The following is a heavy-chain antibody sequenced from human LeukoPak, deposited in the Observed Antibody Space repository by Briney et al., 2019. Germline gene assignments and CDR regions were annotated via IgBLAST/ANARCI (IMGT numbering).Heavy chain of an antibody. CDR2: ISGSGGGT. CDR1: GFTFSNYA. J-gene: IGHJ4*02. V-gene: IGHV3-23*01. Sequence: GGSLRLSCAASGFTFSNYAMSWVRQAPGKGLEWVSAISGSGGGTYYADSVKGRFTISRDNSKNTLYLQMNSLRAEDTALYYCAKGVEYSSSPLDYWGQGTLVTVSS. D-gene: IGHD6-6*01. CDR3: AKGVEYSSSPLDY.